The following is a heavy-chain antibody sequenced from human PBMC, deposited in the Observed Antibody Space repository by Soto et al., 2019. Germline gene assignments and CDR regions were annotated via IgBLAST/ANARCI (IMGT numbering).Heavy chain of an antibody. CDR3: ARDEAAQYYPDN. V-gene: IGHV3-21*01. CDR2: ISSSTSYI. Sequence: PAGSLRLSCAASGFTFSNSNMNWARQAPGKGLEWVSSISSSTSYIYYADSVKGRFTISRDNAKNSLYLQMNSLRAEDTAVYYCARDEAAQYYPDNWGQGTLVTVSS. J-gene: IGHJ4*02. D-gene: IGHD6-13*01. CDR1: GFTFSNSN.